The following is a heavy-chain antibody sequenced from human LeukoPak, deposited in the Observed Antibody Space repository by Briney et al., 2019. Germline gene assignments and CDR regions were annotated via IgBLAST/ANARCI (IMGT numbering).Heavy chain of an antibody. CDR3: TWMATIFTVDY. V-gene: IGHV3-15*01. D-gene: IGHD5-12*01. CDR1: GLTFSDAW. J-gene: IGHJ4*02. CDR2: IRNDRIT. Sequence: GGSLRLSCVLSGLTFSDAWISWVRQAPGKGLEWVGRIRNDRITDYAAPVQGRFSISRDNSKNTFYLQMNSLRPEDTGMYFCTWMATIFTVDYWGQGTLVTVSS.